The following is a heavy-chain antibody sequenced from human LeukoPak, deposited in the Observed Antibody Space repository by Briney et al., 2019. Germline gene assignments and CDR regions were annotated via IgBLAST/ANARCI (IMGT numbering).Heavy chain of an antibody. V-gene: IGHV4-39*01. CDR3: ARPNDSSGYYYDPFDH. Sequence: SETLSLTCTVSGGSISSSSYYWGWIRQPPGKGLERIGSIYYSGSTYYNPSLKSRVTISVDTSKNQFSLKLSSVTAADTAVYYCARPNDSSGYYYDPFDHWGQGTLVTVSS. CDR2: IYYSGST. CDR1: GGSISSSSYY. D-gene: IGHD3-22*01. J-gene: IGHJ4*02.